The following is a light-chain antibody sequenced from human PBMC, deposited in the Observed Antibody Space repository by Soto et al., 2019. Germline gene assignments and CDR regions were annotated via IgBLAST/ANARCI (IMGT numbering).Light chain of an antibody. CDR2: EVS. V-gene: IGLV2-8*01. Sequence: QSALTQPPSASGSPGQSVTISCTGTSSDVGAYNYVSWYQQHPGRAPRLMIYEVSERPSGVPDRFSASKSGNPASLTVSGLQAEDEADYYCSSHGGSNNFYVFGTGTKVTVL. J-gene: IGLJ1*01. CDR3: SSHGGSNNFYV. CDR1: SSDVGAYNY.